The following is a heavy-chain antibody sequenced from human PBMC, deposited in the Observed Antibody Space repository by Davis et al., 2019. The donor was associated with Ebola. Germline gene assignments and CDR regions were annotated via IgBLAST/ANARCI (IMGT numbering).Heavy chain of an antibody. Sequence: GESLKISCTASGFTFSDSAMHWVRQASGKGLEWLGRIRTKPNNYATAYATSVRGRFTISRDDSKNTSYLQMNSLKIEDTALYYCTRLFNYNGSADPWGQGTLVTVSS. CDR1: GFTFSDSA. CDR2: IRTKPNNYAT. V-gene: IGHV3-73*01. CDR3: TRLFNYNGSADP. D-gene: IGHD3-10*01. J-gene: IGHJ5*02.